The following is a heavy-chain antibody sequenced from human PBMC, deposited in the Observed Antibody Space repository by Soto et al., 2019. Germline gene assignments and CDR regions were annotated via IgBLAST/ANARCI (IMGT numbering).Heavy chain of an antibody. CDR3: AKGPNPYYGLDWFDP. V-gene: IGHV3-23*01. CDR2: ISGSGGST. J-gene: IGHJ5*02. D-gene: IGHD3-10*01. Sequence: PGGSLRLSCAASGFTFSSYAMSWVRQAPGKGLEWVSAISGSGGSTYYADSVKGRFTISRDNSKNTLYLQMNSLRAEDTAVYYCAKGPNPYYGLDWFDPWGQGTLVTVSS. CDR1: GFTFSSYA.